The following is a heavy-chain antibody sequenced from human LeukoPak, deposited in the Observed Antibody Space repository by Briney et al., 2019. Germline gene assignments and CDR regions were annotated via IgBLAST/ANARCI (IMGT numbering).Heavy chain of an antibody. CDR3: ASRTGSYYPFDS. J-gene: IGHJ4*02. Sequence: GESLQISCKGYGYSFSNYYIDWVRQMPGKGLEWMGVMYPGGSDIRYSPSFQGQVTISADKSIDTAYLQWSSLKASDSAMYYCASRTGSYYPFDSWGQGTLVTVSS. D-gene: IGHD1-26*01. CDR1: GYSFSNYY. CDR2: MYPGGSDI. V-gene: IGHV5-51*01.